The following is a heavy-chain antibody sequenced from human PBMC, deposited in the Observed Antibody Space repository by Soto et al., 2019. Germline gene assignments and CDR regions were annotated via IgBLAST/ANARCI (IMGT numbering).Heavy chain of an antibody. V-gene: IGHV1-18*01. CDR3: ARERPHIVVVPAAPASGMDV. J-gene: IGHJ6*02. Sequence: ASVKVSCKASGYTFTSYGISWVRQAPGQGHEWMGWISAYNGNTNYAQKLQGRVTMTTDTSTSTAYMELRSLRSDDTAVYYCARERPHIVVVPAAPASGMDVWGQGTTVTVSS. CDR2: ISAYNGNT. D-gene: IGHD2-2*01. CDR1: GYTFTSYG.